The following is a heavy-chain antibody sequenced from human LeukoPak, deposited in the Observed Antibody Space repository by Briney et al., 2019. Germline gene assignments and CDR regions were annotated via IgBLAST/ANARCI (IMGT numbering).Heavy chain of an antibody. CDR2: IYYSGST. V-gene: IGHV4-39*01. D-gene: IGHD5-12*01. J-gene: IGHJ4*02. Sequence: KPSETLSLTCTVSGGSFSSSSYYGGWFRHPPGKGLGWMGGIYYSGSTYYNPSLKSRVTISVDTSKNQFSLKLSCVTAADTAVYYCASGVPPRGYDYGRVDYWGQGTMVTVSS. CDR1: GGSFSSSSYY. CDR3: ASGVPPRGYDYGRVDY.